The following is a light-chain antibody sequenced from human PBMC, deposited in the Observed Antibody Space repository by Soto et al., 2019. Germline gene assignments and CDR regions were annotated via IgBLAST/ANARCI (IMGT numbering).Light chain of an antibody. Sequence: QPVLTQTPSASASLGASVKLTCTLSSGHSSYAIAWHQQQAEKGPRHLMKLDSDGSHSKGDGIPDRFSGSSSGAERYLTISGLQSDDEADYYCQTWGAGIRVFGGGTKLTVL. V-gene: IGLV4-69*01. CDR1: SGHSSYA. CDR3: QTWGAGIRV. J-gene: IGLJ3*02. CDR2: LDSDGSH.